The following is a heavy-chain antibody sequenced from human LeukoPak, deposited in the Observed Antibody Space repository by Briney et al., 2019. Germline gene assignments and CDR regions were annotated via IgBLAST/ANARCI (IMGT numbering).Heavy chain of an antibody. CDR3: ARWFGELGIGY. D-gene: IGHD7-27*01. CDR2: SYYSGST. CDR1: GGSISSGAYY. Sequence: PSETLSLTCTVSGGSISSGAYYWSWIRQHPGKGLEWIGYSYYSGSTYYNPSLKSRVSISVDKSKNQFSLKLSSVTAADTAVYYCARWFGELGIGYWGQGTLVTVSS. V-gene: IGHV4-31*03. J-gene: IGHJ4*02.